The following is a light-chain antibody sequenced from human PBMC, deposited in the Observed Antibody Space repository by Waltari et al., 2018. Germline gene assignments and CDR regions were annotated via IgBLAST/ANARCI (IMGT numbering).Light chain of an antibody. CDR1: QTISRY. CDR3: QQSFSMPIT. J-gene: IGKJ5*01. Sequence: DIQMTQSPSSLSASVGDRLTITCRANQTISRYLNWYHQKSGRVPNLLIYASSNLQSGVPSRFSGRGSGTDFTLSINSLQPEDFGIYYCQQSFSMPITFGQGTRLEIK. CDR2: ASS. V-gene: IGKV1-39*01.